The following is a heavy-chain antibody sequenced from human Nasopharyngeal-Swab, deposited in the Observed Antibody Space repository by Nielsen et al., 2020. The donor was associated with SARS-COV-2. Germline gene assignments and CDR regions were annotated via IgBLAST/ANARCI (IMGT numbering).Heavy chain of an antibody. CDR3: ARDGLDYDFWSAYFMDV. CDR1: GFTFSNYN. CDR2: ISSSSTYI. V-gene: IGHV3-21*01. J-gene: IGHJ6*02. D-gene: IGHD3-3*01. Sequence: GGSLRLSCAASGFTFSNYNMNWVRQAPGKGLEWVSSISSSSTYIYYAHSVKGRLTISRDNTKNSLSLQMNSLRAEDTAVYYCARDGLDYDFWSAYFMDVWGQGTTVTVSS.